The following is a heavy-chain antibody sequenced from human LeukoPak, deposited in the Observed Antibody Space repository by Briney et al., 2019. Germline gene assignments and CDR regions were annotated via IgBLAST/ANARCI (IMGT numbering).Heavy chain of an antibody. J-gene: IGHJ4*02. D-gene: IGHD1-14*01. CDR2: INSDGSST. CDR3: ARGPERYYFDY. V-gene: IGHV3-74*01. Sequence: GGSLRLSCAASGFTFSRYWMNWVRQAPGKGLVWVSRINSDGSSTIYADSVKGRFTISRDNAKNTLSLQMNGLRAEDTAIYYCARGPERYYFDYWGQGTLVTVSS. CDR1: GFTFSRYW.